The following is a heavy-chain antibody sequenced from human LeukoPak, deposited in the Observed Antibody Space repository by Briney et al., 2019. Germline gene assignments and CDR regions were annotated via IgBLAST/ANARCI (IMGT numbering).Heavy chain of an antibody. CDR2: ISGSGGST. Sequence: TGGSLRLSCVASGFTFSNHAMNWVRQAPGKGLEWISAISGSGGSTYYVDSVKGRFTISRDNSKNTLYLQMNSLRVEDTAVYYCARDSGASGWDKNIGFDYWGQGTLVTVSS. D-gene: IGHD6-19*01. J-gene: IGHJ4*02. V-gene: IGHV3-23*01. CDR3: ARDSGASGWDKNIGFDY. CDR1: GFTFSNHA.